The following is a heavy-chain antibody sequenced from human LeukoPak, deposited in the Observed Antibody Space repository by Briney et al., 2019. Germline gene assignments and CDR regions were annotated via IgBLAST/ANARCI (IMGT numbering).Heavy chain of an antibody. CDR1: GFTFTSYA. D-gene: IGHD4-17*01. CDR3: AKQFYGDYGAFNY. J-gene: IGHJ4*02. CDR2: ISDSGGST. Sequence: GGSLRLSCAASGFTFTSYAMNWVRQAPGDGLDWVSVISDSGGSTYYADSGKGRFPISRDNSKNTLYLQMNSLRDEDTAVYYCAKQFYGDYGAFNYWGQGTLVTVSS. V-gene: IGHV3-23*01.